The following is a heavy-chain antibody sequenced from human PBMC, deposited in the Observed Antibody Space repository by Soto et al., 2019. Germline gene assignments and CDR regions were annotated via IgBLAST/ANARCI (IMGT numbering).Heavy chain of an antibody. CDR2: IDPSDSYT. V-gene: IGHV5-10-1*01. J-gene: IGHJ6*02. CDR3: ARHDPSYCSGGSCYYGMDV. Sequence: PGESLKISCKGSGYSFTSYWISWVRQMPGKGLEWMGRIDPSDSYTNYSPSFQGHVTISADKSISNAYLQWSSLKASDTAMYYCARHDPSYCSGGSCYYGMDVWGQGTTVTVSS. CDR1: GYSFTSYW. D-gene: IGHD2-15*01.